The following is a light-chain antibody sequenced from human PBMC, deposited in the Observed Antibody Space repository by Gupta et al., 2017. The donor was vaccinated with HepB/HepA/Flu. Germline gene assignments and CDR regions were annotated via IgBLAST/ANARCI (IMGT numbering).Light chain of an antibody. CDR1: QSVLYSSNNKNY. CDR2: WAS. J-gene: IGKJ1*01. V-gene: IGKV4-1*01. Sequence: DIVMTQSPDSLAVSLGERATINCKSSQSVLYSSNNKNYLAWYQQKPGQPPKLLIYWASTRESGVPDRFSGSGSGTDFTLTISSLQAEDVAVYYCHQYVRNPRSFGQGTKVEIK. CDR3: HQYVRNPRS.